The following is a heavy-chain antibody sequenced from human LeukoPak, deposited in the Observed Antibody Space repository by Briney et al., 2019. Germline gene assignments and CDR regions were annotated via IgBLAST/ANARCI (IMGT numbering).Heavy chain of an antibody. CDR1: GYTFTSYY. J-gene: IGHJ4*02. CDR3: ARSPPYCSGGSCYSLYNFDY. D-gene: IGHD2-15*01. CDR2: INPSGGST. V-gene: IGHV1-46*01. Sequence: GASVKVSCKASGYTFTSYYMQWVRQAPGQGLEWMGIINPSGGSTSYAQKFQGRVTMTRDMSTSTVSMELSGLRSEDTGVYYCARSPPYCSGGSCYSLYNFDYWGQGTLITVSS.